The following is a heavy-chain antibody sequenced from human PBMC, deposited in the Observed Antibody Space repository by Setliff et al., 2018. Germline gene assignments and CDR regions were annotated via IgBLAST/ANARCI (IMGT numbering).Heavy chain of an antibody. J-gene: IGHJ3*02. D-gene: IGHD2-2*01. CDR3: ARVARVVLSRNAFDI. V-gene: IGHV4-31*03. Sequence: TLSLTCTVSGGSISSGGYYWSWIRQHPGKGLEWIGYIYYSGSTYYNPSLKSRVTISVDTSKNQFSLKLSSVTAADAAVYYCARVARVVLSRNAFDIWGQGTMVTVSS. CDR1: GGSISSGGYY. CDR2: IYYSGST.